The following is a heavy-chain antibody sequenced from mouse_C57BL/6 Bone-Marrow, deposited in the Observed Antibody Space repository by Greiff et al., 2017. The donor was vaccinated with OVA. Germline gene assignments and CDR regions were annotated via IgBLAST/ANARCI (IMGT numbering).Heavy chain of an antibody. V-gene: IGHV14-4*01. J-gene: IGHJ2*01. D-gene: IGHD2-1*01. CDR2: IDPENGDT. Sequence: EVQLQQSGAELVRPGASVKLSCTASGFTFKDDYMHWVKQRPEQGLEWIGWIDPENGDTEYASKFQGKATITADTSSNTAYLQLSSLTSEDTAVYYCTCYGNFDYWGQGTTLTVSS. CDR1: GFTFKDDY. CDR3: TCYGNFDY.